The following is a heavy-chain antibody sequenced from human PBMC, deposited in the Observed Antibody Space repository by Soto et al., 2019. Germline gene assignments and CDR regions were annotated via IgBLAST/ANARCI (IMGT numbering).Heavy chain of an antibody. J-gene: IGHJ4*02. D-gene: IGHD2-2*01. CDR1: GFTFSSYG. Sequence: GGSLRLSCAASGFTFSSYGMHWVRQAPGKRLEWVAVISYDGSNKYYADSVKGRFTISRDNSKNTLYLQMNSLRAEDTAVYYCAKVPHCSSTSCYASYFDYWGQGTLVTVSS. CDR3: AKVPHCSSTSCYASYFDY. V-gene: IGHV3-30*18. CDR2: ISYDGSNK.